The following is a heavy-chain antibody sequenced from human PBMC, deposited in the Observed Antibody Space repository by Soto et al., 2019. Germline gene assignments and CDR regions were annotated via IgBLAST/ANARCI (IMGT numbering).Heavy chain of an antibody. CDR3: VKDESINWYSGHFRH. D-gene: IGHD6-13*01. V-gene: IGHV3-9*01. CDR1: GVTCGDWA. J-gene: IGHJ1*01. CDR2: INWNSGSI. Sequence: SLELGCAACGVTCGDWALHWLRQVPGKGLEWVSGINWNSGSIGYGDSVKGRFAISRDNAKNSLHLQMNSLSAEDTAFYYCVKDESINWYSGHFRHWGQGTLVTVSS.